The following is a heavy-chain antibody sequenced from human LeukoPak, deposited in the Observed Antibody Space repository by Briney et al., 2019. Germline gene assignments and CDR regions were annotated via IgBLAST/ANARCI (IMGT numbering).Heavy chain of an antibody. V-gene: IGHV3-23*01. CDR1: GFTFSSYA. CDR3: AKDLIAFDYGGNSGAN. CDR2: INGSGGGT. Sequence: GGSLRLSCAASGFTFSSYAMNWVRQAPGKGLEWVSAINGSGGGTYYADSVKGRFTISRDNSKNTLYLQMNSLRPEDTAVYYCAKDLIAFDYGGNSGANWGQGTLVIVSS. D-gene: IGHD4-23*01. J-gene: IGHJ4*02.